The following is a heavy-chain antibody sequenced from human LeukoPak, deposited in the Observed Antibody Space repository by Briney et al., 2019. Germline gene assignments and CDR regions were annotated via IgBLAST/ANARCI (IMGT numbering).Heavy chain of an antibody. CDR3: ARKSGSSGYDSFDY. CDR1: GDSVSSNTAA. CDR2: TYYGSKWYN. Sequence: SQTLSLTCAISGDSVSSNTAAWNWIRQSPSRGLEWLGRTYYGSKWYNDYAVSVKSRITINADTPKNQFSLHLNSVTPEDTAVYYCARKSGSSGYDSFDYWGQGTLVTVSS. J-gene: IGHJ4*02. V-gene: IGHV6-1*01. D-gene: IGHD5-12*01.